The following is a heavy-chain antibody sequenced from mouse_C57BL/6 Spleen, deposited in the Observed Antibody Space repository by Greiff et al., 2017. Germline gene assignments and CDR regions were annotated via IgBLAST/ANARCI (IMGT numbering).Heavy chain of an antibody. J-gene: IGHJ1*03. V-gene: IGHV1-81*01. CDR2: IYPRSGNT. CDR3: ARRCNWYFDV. CDR1: GYTFTSYG. Sequence: VQLQQSGAELARPGASVKLSCKASGYTFTSYGISWVKQRTGQGLEWIGEIYPRSGNTYYSEKFKGKATLTADKSSSTAYMELRSLTSEDSAVYFCARRCNWYFDVWGTGTTVTVSS.